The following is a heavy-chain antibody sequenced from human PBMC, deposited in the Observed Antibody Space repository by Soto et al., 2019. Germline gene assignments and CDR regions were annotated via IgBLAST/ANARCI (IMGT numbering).Heavy chain of an antibody. V-gene: IGHV1-2*02. D-gene: IGHD6-13*01. CDR2: INPNSGGT. CDR1: GYTFTAYY. J-gene: IGHJ6*02. CDR3: ARAGVAAAGSGEYAMDV. Sequence: GASVKVSCKASGYTFTAYYMHWVRQAPGQGLEWMGWINPNSGGTRYAQKFQGRVTMTSDTSGTTAYMELDRLRFDDAAVYYCARAGVAAAGSGEYAMDVWGQGTTVTVSS.